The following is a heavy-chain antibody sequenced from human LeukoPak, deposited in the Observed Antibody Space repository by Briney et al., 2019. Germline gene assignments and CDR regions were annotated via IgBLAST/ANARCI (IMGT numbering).Heavy chain of an antibody. CDR2: ISYDGSDN. Sequence: GGSLRLSCAASAFTFNDYAMHWVRQAPGKGLEWVAVISYDGSDNYYTDSVKGRFTISRDNAKNSLYLQMNSLRAEDTAVYYCVGLGENYWGQGTLVTVSS. CDR3: VGLGENY. V-gene: IGHV3-30*03. D-gene: IGHD3-10*01. J-gene: IGHJ4*02. CDR1: AFTFNDYA.